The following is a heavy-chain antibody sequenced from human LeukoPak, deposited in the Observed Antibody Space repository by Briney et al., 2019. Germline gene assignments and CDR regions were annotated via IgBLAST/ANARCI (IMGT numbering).Heavy chain of an antibody. Sequence: GGSLRLSCAASGLTFSRYWLTWVRQAPGKGLEWVANINQDGSEKNYVNSVKGRFTISRDNAKSSLYLQMNSLRDEDTAVYHCVSRGCTANACFVSSFNCFDHWGQGSLVTVSS. CDR3: VSRGCTANACFVSSFNCFDH. J-gene: IGHJ4*02. D-gene: IGHD2-8*02. V-gene: IGHV3-7*03. CDR1: GLTFSRYW. CDR2: INQDGSEK.